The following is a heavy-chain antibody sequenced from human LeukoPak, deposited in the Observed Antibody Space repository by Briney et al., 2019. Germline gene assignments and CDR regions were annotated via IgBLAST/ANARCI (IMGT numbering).Heavy chain of an antibody. Sequence: GGSLRLSCAASGFTFSDYWMHWVRQVPGNWLVWVSHINSDWSSTSYADSVKGRFTISRDNAKNTLYLQMNSLRAEDTAVYYCARGLIVAAGTDYWGQGTLVTVSS. CDR3: ARGLIVAAGTDY. J-gene: IGHJ4*02. D-gene: IGHD6-13*01. CDR2: INSDWSST. V-gene: IGHV3-74*01. CDR1: GFTFSDYW.